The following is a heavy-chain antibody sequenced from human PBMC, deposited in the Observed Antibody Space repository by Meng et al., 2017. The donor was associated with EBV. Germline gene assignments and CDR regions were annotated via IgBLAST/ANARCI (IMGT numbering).Heavy chain of an antibody. J-gene: IGHJ4*02. CDR3: AHIIAARPFDY. Sequence: QVPLKASGPPLVNPTQTLTLTCTFSGFSLSTRGVGVGWIRPPPGKALEWLALIYWDDDKRYSPSLKSRLTITKDTSKNQVVLTMTNMDPVDAATYYCAHIIAARPFDYWGQGTLVTVSS. V-gene: IGHV2-5*02. CDR2: IYWDDDK. CDR1: GFSLSTRGVG. D-gene: IGHD6-6*01.